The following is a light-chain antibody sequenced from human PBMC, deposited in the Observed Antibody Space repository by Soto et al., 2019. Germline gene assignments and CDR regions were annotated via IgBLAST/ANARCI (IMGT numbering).Light chain of an antibody. CDR3: QQYNNWLWT. V-gene: IGKV3-15*01. CDR1: QNISSN. J-gene: IGKJ1*01. Sequence: EIVMTQSPATLSVSPGERATLSCRASQNISSNLAWYQQKPGQAPRVLIDGASTRATGIPARFSGSGSGTEVTLTLSSLQSEDFAVYYCQQYNNWLWTFGQGTKVEIK. CDR2: GAS.